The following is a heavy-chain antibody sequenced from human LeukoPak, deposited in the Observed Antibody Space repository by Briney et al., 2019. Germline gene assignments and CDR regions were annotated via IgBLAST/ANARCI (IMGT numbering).Heavy chain of an antibody. J-gene: IGHJ4*02. D-gene: IGHD4-17*01. Sequence: PSETLSLTCAVSGGSISSGGYSWSWIRQPPGKGLEWIGYIYHSGSTYYNPSLKSRVTISVDRSKNQFSLKLSSVTAADTAVYYCARLEGGDYVFDYWGQGTLVTVSS. CDR3: ARLEGGDYVFDY. V-gene: IGHV4-30-2*01. CDR1: GGSISSGGYS. CDR2: IYHSGST.